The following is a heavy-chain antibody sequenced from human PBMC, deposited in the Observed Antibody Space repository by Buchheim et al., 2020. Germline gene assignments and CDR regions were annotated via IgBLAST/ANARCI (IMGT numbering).Heavy chain of an antibody. V-gene: IGHV3-74*01. CDR3: VTSGSYYYYAMDD. J-gene: IGHJ6*02. D-gene: IGHD3-22*01. CDR1: GFTFSSYW. CDR2: INSDGRTT. Sequence: EVQLVESGGGLVQPGGSLRLSCAASGFTFSSYWMHWVRQAPGKGLVCVARINSDGRTTTYADSVKGRFTISRDNAMNTLYLQMNSLGAEDTAVYYCVTSGSYYYYAMDDWGQGTT.